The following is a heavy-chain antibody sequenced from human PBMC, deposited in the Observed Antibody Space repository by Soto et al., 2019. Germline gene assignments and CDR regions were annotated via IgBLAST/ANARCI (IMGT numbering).Heavy chain of an antibody. CDR2: ISAYNGNT. D-gene: IGHD3-16*01. Sequence: QVQLVQSGAEVKKPGASVKVSCKASGYTFTNFGISWVRQAPGQGLEWMGWISAYNGNTNYAQNFQGRVTMTTDTSTSTANREMTSLRSDDTAVYYGARGGTPIDYWGQGTLVTVSS. J-gene: IGHJ4*02. CDR1: GYTFTNFG. CDR3: ARGGTPIDY. V-gene: IGHV1-18*01.